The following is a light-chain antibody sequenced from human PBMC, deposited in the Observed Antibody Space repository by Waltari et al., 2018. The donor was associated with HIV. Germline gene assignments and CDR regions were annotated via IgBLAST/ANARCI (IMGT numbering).Light chain of an antibody. CDR1: RSNIGAGYF. V-gene: IGLV1-40*01. J-gene: IGLJ2*01. Sequence: QSALTQPPSVSGAPGLGVTLSCTGNRSNIGAGYFVHWYQHLPGTAPKLLVYSDINRPSGVPDRFSGSKSGTSASLVITGLQAEDEADYYCQSYDSSLRASVFGGGTKLTVL. CDR3: QSYDSSLRASV. CDR2: SDI.